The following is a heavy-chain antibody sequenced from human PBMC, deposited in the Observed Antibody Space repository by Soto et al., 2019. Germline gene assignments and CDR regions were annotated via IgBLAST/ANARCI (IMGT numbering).Heavy chain of an antibody. V-gene: IGHV1-3*01. D-gene: IGHD3-16*01. Sequence: GXSVEISCKASGYDFTSKPMQGVRQAPGQRLEWLGWINVGNGDTRYSQKFQGRVTITRDTSASTVYMELSSLRSEDTAVYYCARDQGMLIFGGLMTKVRYYYGMDVWGQGTTFTVSS. J-gene: IGHJ6*02. CDR3: ARDQGMLIFGGLMTKVRYYYGMDV. CDR2: INVGNGDT. CDR1: GYDFTSKP.